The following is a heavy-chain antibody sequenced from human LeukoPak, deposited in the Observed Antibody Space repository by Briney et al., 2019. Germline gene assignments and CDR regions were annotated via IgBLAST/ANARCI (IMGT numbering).Heavy chain of an antibody. CDR1: GGSISSYY. D-gene: IGHD1-26*01. CDR2: IYYSGST. CDR3: ATWVGARFDY. Sequence: PSETLSLTCTVSGGSISSYYWSWIRQPPGKGLEWIGYIYYSGSTNYNPSLKSRVTISVDTSKNQFSLKLSSVTAADTAVYYCATWVGARFDYWGQGTLVTVSS. J-gene: IGHJ4*02. V-gene: IGHV4-59*01.